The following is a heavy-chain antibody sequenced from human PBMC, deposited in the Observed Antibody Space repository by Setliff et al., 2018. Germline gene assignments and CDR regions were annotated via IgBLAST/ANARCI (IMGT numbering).Heavy chain of an antibody. D-gene: IGHD7-27*01. J-gene: IGHJ3*02. CDR3: VGDPPQSGYAFAI. Sequence: GGSLRLSCATSGFTFSSYAMSWVRQAPGKGLEWVSAMSASGTSTYHADSVKGRFTISRDNSKNTLYLQMNSLRAEDTAVYYCVGDPPQSGYAFAIWGQGTMVTVSS. CDR1: GFTFSSYA. V-gene: IGHV3-23*01. CDR2: MSASGTST.